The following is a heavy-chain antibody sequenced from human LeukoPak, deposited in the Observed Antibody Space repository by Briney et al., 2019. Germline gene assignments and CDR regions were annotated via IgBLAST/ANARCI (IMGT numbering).Heavy chain of an antibody. CDR3: ARGIGDFGQYYFDC. CDR1: GVMFSSHG. J-gene: IGHJ4*02. D-gene: IGHD4-17*01. Sequence: GGSLRLSCAASGVMFSSHGMSWVRQAPGKGLEWVSSISDTGSGTCYADSVKGRFTMSRDSSKNTLYLQMSSPRAEDTAVYYCARGIGDFGQYYFDCWGQGTLVTVSS. CDR2: ISDTGSGT. V-gene: IGHV3-23*01.